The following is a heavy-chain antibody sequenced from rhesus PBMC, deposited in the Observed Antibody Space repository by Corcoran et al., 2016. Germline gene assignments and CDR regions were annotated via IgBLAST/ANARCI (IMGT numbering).Heavy chain of an antibody. J-gene: IGHJ4*01. D-gene: IGHD3-22*01. CDR2: FGLAGDT. V-gene: IGHV3-72*01. Sequence: EVQLVESGGGLVQPGGSLRLSCVASGVTFSGAALHWGRRAPGKGLEWISAFGLAGDTYYVDAVKGRFTISRDDARNSLYLQMNSLRAEDSGIYYCAKGFWSDLDHWGRGVLVTVSS. CDR3: AKGFWSDLDH. CDR1: GVTFSGAA.